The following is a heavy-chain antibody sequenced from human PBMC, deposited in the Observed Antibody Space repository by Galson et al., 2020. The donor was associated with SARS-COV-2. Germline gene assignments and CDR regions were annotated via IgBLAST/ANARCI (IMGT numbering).Heavy chain of an antibody. V-gene: IGHV3-21*01. CDR2: ISGSSSYI. J-gene: IGHJ6*03. CDR1: GFTFSSYT. Sequence: SLRLSCAASGFTFSSYTVNWVRQAPGKGLEWVSSISGSSSYIYYADSVKGRFTISRDNAKKSLYLQMNSLRAEDTAVYYCARQWWTHYYMDVWGKGTTVTISS. CDR3: ARQWWTHYYMDV. D-gene: IGHD2-15*01.